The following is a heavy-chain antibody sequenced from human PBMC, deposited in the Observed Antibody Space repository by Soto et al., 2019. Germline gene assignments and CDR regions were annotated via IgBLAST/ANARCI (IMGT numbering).Heavy chain of an antibody. D-gene: IGHD4-17*01. CDR2: ISGSGGST. CDR1: GFTFSSYA. V-gene: IGHV3-23*01. CDR3: AKGIRDGDYIRHYYYYYMDV. Sequence: GGSLRLSCAASGFTFSSYAMSWVRQAPGKGLEWVSAISGSGGSTYYADSVKGRFTISRDNSKNTLYLQMNSLRAEDTAVYYCAKGIRDGDYIRHYYYYYMDVWGKGTTVTVSS. J-gene: IGHJ6*03.